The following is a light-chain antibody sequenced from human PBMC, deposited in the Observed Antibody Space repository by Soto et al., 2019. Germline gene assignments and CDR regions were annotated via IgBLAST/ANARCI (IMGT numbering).Light chain of an antibody. Sequence: QSVVTQEPSLTVSPGGTVTFTCGSSTGTVTTSHYPYWFQQKPGQAPRTLIYDTDNKHSWTPGRFSGSLVGGKPALTLSGAQPEDEADYYCSLSYSGLRVFGGGTKLTVL. CDR2: DTD. CDR3: SLSYSGLRV. J-gene: IGLJ3*02. CDR1: TGTVTTSHY. V-gene: IGLV7-46*01.